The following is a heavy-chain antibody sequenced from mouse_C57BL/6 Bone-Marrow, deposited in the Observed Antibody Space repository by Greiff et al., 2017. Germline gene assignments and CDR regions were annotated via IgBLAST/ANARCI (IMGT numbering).Heavy chain of an antibody. V-gene: IGHV1-64*01. CDR2: IHPNSGST. CDR3: AGGLRDCYAMDY. D-gene: IGHD2-4*01. CDR1: GYTFTSYW. Sequence: QVQLQQPGAELVKPGASVKLSCKASGYTFTSYWMHWVKQRPGQGLEWIGMIHPNSGSTNYNEKFKSKATLTVDKSSSTAYMQLSSLTSEDSAVYYCAGGLRDCYAMDYWGQGTSVTVSS. J-gene: IGHJ4*01.